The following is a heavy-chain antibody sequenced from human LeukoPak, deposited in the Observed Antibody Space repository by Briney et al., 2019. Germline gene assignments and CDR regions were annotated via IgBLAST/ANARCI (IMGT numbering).Heavy chain of an antibody. CDR3: AKDRVGVSYDPGNWFDP. V-gene: IGHV3-23*01. CDR2: ISDRGDTT. CDR1: GFTFSRYA. D-gene: IGHD1-26*01. J-gene: IGHJ5*02. Sequence: PGGSLRLSCEASGFTFSRYAMTWVRQAPGKGLEWVSTISDRGDTTFYADSVKGRFTISRDTSKNTLYLQMSGLRAEDTALYHCAKDRVGVSYDPGNWFDPWGQGTLVTVSS.